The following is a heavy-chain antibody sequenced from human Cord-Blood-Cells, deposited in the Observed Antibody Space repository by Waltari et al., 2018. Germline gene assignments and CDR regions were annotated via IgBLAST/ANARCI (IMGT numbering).Heavy chain of an antibody. CDR2: INHSGST. V-gene: IGHV4-34*01. Sequence: QVQLQQWGAGLLKPSETLSLTCAVYGGSFSGYYWSWNRQPPGKGLEWIGEINHSGSTNDNPSLKSRVTISVDTSKNQFSLKLSSVTAADTAVYYCARGDGLCDYWGQGTLVTVSS. J-gene: IGHJ4*02. CDR3: ARGDGLCDY. D-gene: IGHD3-10*01. CDR1: GGSFSGYY.